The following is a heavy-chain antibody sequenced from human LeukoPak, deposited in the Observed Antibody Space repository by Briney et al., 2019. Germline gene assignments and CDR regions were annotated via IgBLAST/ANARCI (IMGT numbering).Heavy chain of an antibody. J-gene: IGHJ4*02. Sequence: GGSLRLSCAASGFTFSSYAMSWVRQAPGKGLEWVSGITGSGGNTYYADSVKGRFTISRDNSKNTVYLQMNSLRAEDTAVYYCAKLTGPLESEFDYWGQGTLVTVSS. V-gene: IGHV3-23*01. D-gene: IGHD1-1*01. CDR2: ITGSGGNT. CDR3: AKLTGPLESEFDY. CDR1: GFTFSSYA.